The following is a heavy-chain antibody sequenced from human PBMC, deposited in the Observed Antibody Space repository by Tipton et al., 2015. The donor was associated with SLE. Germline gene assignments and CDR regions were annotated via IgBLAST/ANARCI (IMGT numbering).Heavy chain of an antibody. CDR3: ARVIAAADYFDY. Sequence: TLSLTCTVSGGSVSSGSYYWSWIRQPPGKGLEWIGYIYYSGSTNYNPSLKSRVTISVDTSKNQFSLKLSSVTAADTAVYYCARVIAAADYFDYWGQGTLVAVSS. V-gene: IGHV4-61*01. J-gene: IGHJ4*02. D-gene: IGHD6-13*01. CDR2: IYYSGST. CDR1: GGSVSSGSYY.